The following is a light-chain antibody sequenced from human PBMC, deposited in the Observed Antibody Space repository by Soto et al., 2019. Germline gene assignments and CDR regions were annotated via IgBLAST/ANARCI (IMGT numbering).Light chain of an antibody. Sequence: DIQMTQSPSTLSASVGDRVIITCRASQTINDWLAWYEQKPGRAPNLLIYKASSLASGVPGRFSDSGSGTEFTLTITDLQPDDFATYYCQQYNSYYTFGQGTKLEIK. V-gene: IGKV1-5*03. CDR3: QQYNSYYT. J-gene: IGKJ2*01. CDR2: KAS. CDR1: QTINDW.